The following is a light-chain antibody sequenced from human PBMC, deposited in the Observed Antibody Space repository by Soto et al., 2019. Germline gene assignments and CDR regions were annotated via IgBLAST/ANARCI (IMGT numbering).Light chain of an antibody. CDR1: QSVSSNN. Sequence: EIELTQSPGTLSLSPGERATLSCRASQSVSSNNLAWYQQRPGQAPRVVIYGASTRATGIPERFSGSGSGTDFTLTISRLEPEDFAVYYCQQYGRSPFNFGPGT. CDR3: QQYGRSPFN. J-gene: IGKJ3*01. V-gene: IGKV3-20*01. CDR2: GAS.